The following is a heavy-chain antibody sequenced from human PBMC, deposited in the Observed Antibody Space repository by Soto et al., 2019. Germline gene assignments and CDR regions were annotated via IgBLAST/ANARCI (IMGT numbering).Heavy chain of an antibody. Sequence: VGSLRLSCTTSGFLFNTYSMHWVRQAPGKGLEWVAVMSHDGSRTYYADSVKGRFTISRDNSKNTLYLQMSSLRIEDTAVYYCARPGSGYDVLTGHYFYYYHAMDVWGQGTTVTVSS. D-gene: IGHD3-9*01. J-gene: IGHJ6*02. CDR3: ARPGSGYDVLTGHYFYYYHAMDV. V-gene: IGHV3-30-3*01. CDR1: GFLFNTYS. CDR2: MSHDGSRT.